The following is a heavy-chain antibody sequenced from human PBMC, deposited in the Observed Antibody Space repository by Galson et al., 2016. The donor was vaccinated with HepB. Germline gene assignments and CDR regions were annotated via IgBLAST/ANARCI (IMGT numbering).Heavy chain of an antibody. CDR2: ISYDGSNK. V-gene: IGHV3-30*18. D-gene: IGHD6-19*01. CDR1: GFTFSSYA. J-gene: IGHJ4*02. CDR3: AKARIAVAGIYYLDY. Sequence: SLRLSCAASGFTFSSYAMHWVRQAPGKGLEWVAFISYDGSNKYYADSVKGRFTISRDNSKNTLYLQMNRLRAEDTAVYYCAKARIAVAGIYYLDYWGQGTLVTVSS.